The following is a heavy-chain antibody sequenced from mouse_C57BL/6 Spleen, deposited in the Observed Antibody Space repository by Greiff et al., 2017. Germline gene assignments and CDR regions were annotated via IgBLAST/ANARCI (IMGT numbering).Heavy chain of an antibody. CDR2: IDPSDSYT. Sequence: QVQLQQPGAELVRPGTSVKLSCKASGYTFTSYWMHWVKQRPGQGLEWIGVIDPSDSYTNYNQKFKGKATVTVDTSSSTAYMQRSSLTSEDSAVYYCARGGAKDYWGQGTSVTVSS. V-gene: IGHV1-59*01. CDR3: ARGGAKDY. CDR1: GYTFTSYW. J-gene: IGHJ4*01.